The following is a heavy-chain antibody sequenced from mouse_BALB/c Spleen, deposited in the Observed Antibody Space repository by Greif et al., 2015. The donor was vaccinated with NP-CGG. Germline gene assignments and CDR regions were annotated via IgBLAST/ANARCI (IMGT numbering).Heavy chain of an antibody. Sequence: DLVKPGASVKLSCKASGYTFTSYWINWIKQRPGQGLEWIGRIAPGSGSTYYNEMFKGKATLTVDTSSSTAYIQLSSLSSEDSAVYFCARNIYYDYDWFAYWGQGTLVTVSA. V-gene: IGHV1S41*01. CDR3: ARNIYYDYDWFAY. D-gene: IGHD2-4*01. CDR2: IAPGSGST. CDR1: GYTFTSYW. J-gene: IGHJ3*01.